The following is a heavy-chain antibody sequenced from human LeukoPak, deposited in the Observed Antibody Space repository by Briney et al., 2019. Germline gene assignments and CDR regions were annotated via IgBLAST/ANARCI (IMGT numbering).Heavy chain of an antibody. D-gene: IGHD2-2*02. J-gene: IGHJ4*02. Sequence: PGETLRLSCAASGCTFSSYGWHWVRQAPGKGLEWMADIWYDGSNKYYADSVKGRFTISRDNSKNTLYLQMNSLRAEDTAVYYCAKDPVDIVVVPAAISFDYWGQGTLVTVSS. CDR1: GCTFSSYG. CDR2: IWYDGSNK. CDR3: AKDPVDIVVVPAAISFDY. V-gene: IGHV3-33*06.